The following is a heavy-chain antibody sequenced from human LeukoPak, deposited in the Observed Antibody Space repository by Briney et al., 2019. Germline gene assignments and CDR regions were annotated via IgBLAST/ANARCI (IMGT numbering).Heavy chain of an antibody. Sequence: PSETLSLTCTVSGGSISSYYWSWIRQPPGKGLEWIGCIYYSGSTNYNPSLKSGVTISVDTSKTQFSLKLSSVTAAATAVYYCASRAGIQLQAIGAFDIWGHGTMVTVSS. J-gene: IGHJ3*02. CDR2: IYYSGST. V-gene: IGHV4-59*01. CDR3: ASRAGIQLQAIGAFDI. D-gene: IGHD2-2*02. CDR1: GGSISSYY.